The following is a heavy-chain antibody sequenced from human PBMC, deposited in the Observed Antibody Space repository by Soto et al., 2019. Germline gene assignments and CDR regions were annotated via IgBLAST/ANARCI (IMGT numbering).Heavy chain of an antibody. CDR1: GGPISSYY. V-gene: IGHV4-59*01. J-gene: IGHJ4*02. CDR3: TRGGDPYKTGH. Sequence: SSETLSLTCTVSGGPISSYYWSWIRQPPGKGLEWIGYIYYSGSTNYNPSLKGRVTMSVDTSKNQFSLKLTSVNTADTAIYYCTRGGDPYKTGHWGQGTLVTVSS. D-gene: IGHD2-21*01. CDR2: IYYSGST.